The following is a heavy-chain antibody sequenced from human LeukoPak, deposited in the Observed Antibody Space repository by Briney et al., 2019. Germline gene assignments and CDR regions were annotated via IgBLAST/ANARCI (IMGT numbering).Heavy chain of an antibody. D-gene: IGHD1-26*01. V-gene: IGHV3-30-3*01. CDR2: ISYDGSNK. CDR3: ARDLHSGPNGLDV. Sequence: PGRSLRLSCAVSGFIFSRYAMHWVRQAPGKGLEWVAVISYDGSNKYYGDSVKGRFTISRDNSKNTLYLQMNSLRAEDTAVYYCARDLHSGPNGLDVWGQGTTVTVSS. J-gene: IGHJ6*02. CDR1: GFIFSRYA.